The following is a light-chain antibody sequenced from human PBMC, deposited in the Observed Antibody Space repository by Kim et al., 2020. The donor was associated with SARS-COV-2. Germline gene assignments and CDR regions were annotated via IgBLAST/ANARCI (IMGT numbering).Light chain of an antibody. CDR2: RNN. CDR3: SAWDSSLSAQV. V-gene: IGLV10-54*01. J-gene: IGLJ3*02. CDR1: SNNVGNQG. Sequence: LTQPPSVSKGLRQTATLTCTGNSNNVGNQGAAWLQQHQGHPPKLLSYRNNNRPSGISERLSASRSEITASLTITGLQPEDEADYYCSAWDSSLSAQVFGGGTQLTVL.